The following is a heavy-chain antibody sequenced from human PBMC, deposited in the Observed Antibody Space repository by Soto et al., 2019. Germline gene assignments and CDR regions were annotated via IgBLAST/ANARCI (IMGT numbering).Heavy chain of an antibody. CDR1: GFTFSSYW. V-gene: IGHV3-7*01. D-gene: IGHD2-2*01. Sequence: GGSLRLSCAASGFTFSSYWMSWVRQAPGKGLEWVANIKQDGSEKYYVDSVKGRFTISRDNAKNSLYLQMNSLRAEDTAGDYCASLVSTPVPAATADDAFDIWGQGTMVTVSS. CDR3: ASLVSTPVPAATADDAFDI. J-gene: IGHJ3*02. CDR2: IKQDGSEK.